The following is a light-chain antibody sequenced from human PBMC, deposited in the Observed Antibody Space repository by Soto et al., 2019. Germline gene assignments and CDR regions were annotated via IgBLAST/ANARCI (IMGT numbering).Light chain of an antibody. CDR1: QSFSSN. Sequence: EIVMTQSPATLSVSPGERVTLSCRASQSFSSNLAWYQHKPGQAPRLLIYGASTTATDVPPRFSGSGSGTEFTLTISNLQSEDFAVYYCQQYNDWPRTFGQGTRLETK. CDR3: QQYNDWPRT. CDR2: GAS. J-gene: IGKJ5*01. V-gene: IGKV3-15*01.